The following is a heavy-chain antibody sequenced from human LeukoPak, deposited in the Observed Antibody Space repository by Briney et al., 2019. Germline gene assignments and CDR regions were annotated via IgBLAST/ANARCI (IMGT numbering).Heavy chain of an antibody. CDR1: GYTFTGYY. CDR2: INPNSGGT. V-gene: IGHV1-2*06. J-gene: IGHJ5*02. Sequence: ASVKVSCKASGYTFTGYYMHWVRQAPGQGVEWMGRINPNSGGTNYAQKFQGRVTMTRDTSISTAYMELSRPRSDDTAVYYCARGLTWDIVVVPAAGEGWFDPWGQGTLVTVSS. D-gene: IGHD2-2*01. CDR3: ARGLTWDIVVVPAAGEGWFDP.